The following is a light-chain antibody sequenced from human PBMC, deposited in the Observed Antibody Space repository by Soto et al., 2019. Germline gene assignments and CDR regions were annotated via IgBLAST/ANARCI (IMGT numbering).Light chain of an antibody. V-gene: IGKV1-9*01. CDR1: QDISSY. J-gene: IGKJ4*01. Sequence: DIQLTQSPSFLSASVGDRVTITCRASQDISSYLAWYQQKPGRTPKLLIYAASTLQSGVPSRFSGSRSGTEFTLTVSSLQPEDFATYYCQQLNTYPLTLGGGTKVDIK. CDR2: AAS. CDR3: QQLNTYPLT.